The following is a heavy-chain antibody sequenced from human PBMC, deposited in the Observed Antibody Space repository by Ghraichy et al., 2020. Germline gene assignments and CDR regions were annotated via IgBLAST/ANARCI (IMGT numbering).Heavy chain of an antibody. CDR3: AGPGIAAAGFDY. Sequence: SETLSLTCTVSGGSISSSSYYWGWIRQPPGKGLEWIGSIYYSGSTYYNPSLKSRVTISVDTSKNQFSLKLSSVTAADTAVYYWAGPGIAAAGFDYWGQGTLVTVSS. CDR1: GGSISSSSYY. V-gene: IGHV4-39*07. CDR2: IYYSGST. J-gene: IGHJ4*02. D-gene: IGHD6-13*01.